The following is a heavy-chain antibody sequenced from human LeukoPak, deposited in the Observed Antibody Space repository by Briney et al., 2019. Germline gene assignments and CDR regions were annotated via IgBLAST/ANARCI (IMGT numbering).Heavy chain of an antibody. CDR1: GGTFSSYA. D-gene: IGHD3-9*01. J-gene: IGHJ4*02. V-gene: IGHV1-46*01. CDR2: INPSGGST. Sequence: GASVKVSCKASGGTFSSYAISWVRQAPGQGLEWMGIINPSGGSTSYAQKFQGRVTMTRDTSTSTVYMELSSLRSEDTAVYYCARGPGFDWLFDWGQGTLVTVSS. CDR3: ARGPGFDWLFD.